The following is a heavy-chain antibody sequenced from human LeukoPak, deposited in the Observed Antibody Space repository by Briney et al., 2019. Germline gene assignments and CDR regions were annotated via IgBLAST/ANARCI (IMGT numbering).Heavy chain of an antibody. Sequence: ASVKVSCKASGGTFSSYAISWVRQAPGQGLEWMGRIIPILGIANYAQKFQGRVTITADKSTSTAYMELSSLRSEDTAVYYCARGPAALRQGYFDYWGQGTLVTVSS. CDR1: GGTFSSYA. CDR3: ARGPAALRQGYFDY. D-gene: IGHD2-2*01. J-gene: IGHJ4*02. V-gene: IGHV1-69*04. CDR2: IIPILGIA.